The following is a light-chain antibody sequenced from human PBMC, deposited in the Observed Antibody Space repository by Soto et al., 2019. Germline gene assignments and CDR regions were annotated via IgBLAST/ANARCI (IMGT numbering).Light chain of an antibody. CDR2: EGS. J-gene: IGLJ2*01. Sequence: QSALTQPASVSGSPGQSITVSCTGTSTDVGRYNLVSWYQKHPGKAPKVIIYEGSKRPPGVSNRFSGTKSGNTASLTISGLQAEDEADYYCCSYAGTRTFIFGGGTKLTVL. CDR3: CSYAGTRTFI. V-gene: IGLV2-23*01. CDR1: STDVGRYNL.